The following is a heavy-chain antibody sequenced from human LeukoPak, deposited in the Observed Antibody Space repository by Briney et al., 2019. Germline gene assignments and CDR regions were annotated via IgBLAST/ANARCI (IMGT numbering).Heavy chain of an antibody. CDR2: IWYDGSQK. D-gene: IGHD6-6*01. Sequence: GGSLRLSCAASGFTFSIHGFHWVRQAPGRGLEWVAVIWYDGSQKYYRDSVKGRFTISRDDPKNTLFLQMNSLRVEDTAVYYCARDHEARSFDYWGQGTLVTVSS. CDR1: GFTFSIHG. CDR3: ARDHEARSFDY. J-gene: IGHJ4*02. V-gene: IGHV3-33*01.